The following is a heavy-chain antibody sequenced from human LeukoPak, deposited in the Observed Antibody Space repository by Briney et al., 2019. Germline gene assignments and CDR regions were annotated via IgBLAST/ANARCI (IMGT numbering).Heavy chain of an antibody. CDR1: GYTFTGYY. V-gene: IGHV1-2*02. CDR3: ARGVGFLEWLLYNY. D-gene: IGHD3-3*01. Sequence: ASVKVSCKASGYTFTGYYMHWVRQAPGQGLEWMGWINPNSGGTNYAQKFQGRVTMTRDTSISTAYMELSRLRSDDTAVYYCARGVGFLEWLLYNYWGQGTLVTVSS. J-gene: IGHJ4*02. CDR2: INPNSGGT.